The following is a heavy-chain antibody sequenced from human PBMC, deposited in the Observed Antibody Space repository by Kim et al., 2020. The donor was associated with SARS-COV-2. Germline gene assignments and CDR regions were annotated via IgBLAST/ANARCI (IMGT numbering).Heavy chain of an antibody. Sequence: GGSLRLSCTASGFTFGDYAMSWVRQAPGKGLEWVGFIRSKAYGGTTEYAASVKGRFTISRDDSKSIAYLQMNSLKTEDTAVYYCTREWGQWLVHNGMDVWGQGTTVTVSS. V-gene: IGHV3-49*04. CDR2: IRSKAYGGTT. D-gene: IGHD6-19*01. J-gene: IGHJ6*02. CDR1: GFTFGDYA. CDR3: TREWGQWLVHNGMDV.